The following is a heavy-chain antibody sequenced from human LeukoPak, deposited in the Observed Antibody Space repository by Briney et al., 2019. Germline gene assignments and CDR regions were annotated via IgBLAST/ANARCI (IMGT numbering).Heavy chain of an antibody. J-gene: IGHJ4*02. CDR2: ISGSAGST. Sequence: HPGGSLRLSCAASGFTFGVYGMSWVRQAPGKGLEWVSTISGSAGSTYYADSVKGRFTISRDNSKNTLYLQMNSLRAEDTAVYYCAKHSGSSTRSFDYWGQGTLVTVSS. D-gene: IGHD1-26*01. V-gene: IGHV3-23*01. CDR1: GFTFGVYG. CDR3: AKHSGSSTRSFDY.